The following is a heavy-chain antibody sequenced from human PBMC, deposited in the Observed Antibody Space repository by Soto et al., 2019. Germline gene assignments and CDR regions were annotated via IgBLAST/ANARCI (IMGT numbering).Heavy chain of an antibody. V-gene: IGHV4-4*07. CDR3: VRAHCPGISCYTLGY. Sequence: SETLSLTCTVSGDSISNYYWTWIRQPAGRGLEWIGYLDPSGNTNYSPSLRSRVTMSVDTSRNHFSLRLTSVTAADTAVYYCVRAHCPGISCYTLGYWGLGTLVTVS. D-gene: IGHD2-2*02. CDR1: GDSISNYY. J-gene: IGHJ4*02. CDR2: LDPSGNT.